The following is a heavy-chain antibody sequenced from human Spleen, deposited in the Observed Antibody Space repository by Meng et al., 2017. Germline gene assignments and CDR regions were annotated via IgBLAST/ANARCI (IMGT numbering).Heavy chain of an antibody. J-gene: IGHJ4*02. CDR2: INHSGST. Sequence: QVQLAAWGPGLLTPAEPLSLSCVVSCGSFSDYYWSWIRQPPGKGLEWIGEINHSGSTNYNPSLESRATISVDTSQNNLSLKLSSVTAADSAVYYCARGPTTMAHDFDYWGQGTLVTVFS. V-gene: IGHV4-34*01. CDR1: CGSFSDYY. D-gene: IGHD4-11*01. CDR3: ARGPTTMAHDFDY.